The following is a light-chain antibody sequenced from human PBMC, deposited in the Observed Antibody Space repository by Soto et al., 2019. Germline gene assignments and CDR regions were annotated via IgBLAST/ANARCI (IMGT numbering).Light chain of an antibody. Sequence: EIVLTQSPATLSLSPGERATLSCRASQSVSSHLAWFQQRPGQAPRLLMYDAYNRATGIPARFSGSGSGTDFTLEIRRVETDDVGIYYCMQSTQLPPTFGQGTRLEIK. CDR2: DAY. V-gene: IGKV3-11*01. CDR1: QSVSSH. J-gene: IGKJ5*01. CDR3: MQSTQLPPT.